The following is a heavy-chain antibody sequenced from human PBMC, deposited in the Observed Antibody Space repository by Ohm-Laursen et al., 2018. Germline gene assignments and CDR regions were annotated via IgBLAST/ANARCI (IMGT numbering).Heavy chain of an antibody. CDR2: IRANGVTT. CDR1: GFTFSSYA. J-gene: IGHJ4*02. V-gene: IGHV3-23*01. D-gene: IGHD6-13*01. CDR3: VKDLERGGSSLYGGIDY. Sequence: SLRLSCSASGFTFSSYAMSWVRQTPGKGLEWVSTIRANGVTTWYADSVKGRFTISRDNPETTVFLQLNSLRVDDTAVYYCVKDLERGGSSLYGGIDYWGQGTLVIVSS.